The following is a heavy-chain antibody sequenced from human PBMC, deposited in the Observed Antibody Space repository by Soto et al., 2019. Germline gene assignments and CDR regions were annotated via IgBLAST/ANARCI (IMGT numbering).Heavy chain of an antibody. CDR2: IIPIFGPA. Sequence: QVQLVQSGAEVKKPGSSVKVSCKASGGTLSSYVISWVRQAPGQGLEWMVWIIPIFGPATYAQKFQGRVTITADESTTTAYMELSSLRSEDTAVYYCARDLLPPTPDNYYDYYGMDVWGQGTTVTVSS. J-gene: IGHJ6*02. D-gene: IGHD3-10*01. CDR1: GGTLSSYV. CDR3: ARDLLPPTPDNYYDYYGMDV. V-gene: IGHV1-69*01.